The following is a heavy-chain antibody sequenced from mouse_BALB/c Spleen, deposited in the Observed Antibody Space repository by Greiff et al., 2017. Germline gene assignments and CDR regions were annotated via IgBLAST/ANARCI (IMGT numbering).Heavy chain of an antibody. CDR3: ARVPYYGSSYWYFDV. V-gene: IGHV5-4*02. J-gene: IGHJ1*01. D-gene: IGHD1-1*01. Sequence: EVKVVESGGGLVKPGGSLKLSCAASGFTFSDYYMYWVRQTPEKRLEWVATISDGGSYTYYPDSVKGRFTISRDNAKNNLYLQMSSLKSEDTAMYYCARVPYYGSSYWYFDVWGAGTTVTVSS. CDR1: GFTFSDYY. CDR2: ISDGGSYT.